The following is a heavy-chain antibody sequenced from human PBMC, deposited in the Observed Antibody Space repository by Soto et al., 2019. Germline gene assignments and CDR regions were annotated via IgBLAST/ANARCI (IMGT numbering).Heavy chain of an antibody. Sequence: QVQLQESGPGLVKPSETLSLTCTVSGGSISSYYWSWIRQPPGKGLEWIGYIYYSGSTNYNPSLTSRVTISVNTSKNQFSLKLSSVTAADTAVYYCARITYYGSGSSFDYYYYYYMDVWGKGTTVTVSS. V-gene: IGHV4-59*08. J-gene: IGHJ6*03. D-gene: IGHD3-10*01. CDR2: IYYSGST. CDR3: ARITYYGSGSSFDYYYYYYMDV. CDR1: GGSISSYY.